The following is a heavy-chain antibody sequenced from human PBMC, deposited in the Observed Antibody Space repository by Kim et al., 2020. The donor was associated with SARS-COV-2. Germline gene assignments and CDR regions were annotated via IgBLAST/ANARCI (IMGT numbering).Heavy chain of an antibody. CDR2: IYYSGST. CDR1: GGSISSGGYY. V-gene: IGHV4-31*03. CDR3: ASLYYYDSSGYLFDY. D-gene: IGHD3-22*01. Sequence: SETLSLTCTVSGGSISSGGYYWSWIRQHPGKGLEWIGYIYYSGSTYYNPSLKSRVTISVDTSKNQFSLKLSSVTAADTAVYYCASLYYYDSSGYLFDYWGQGTLVNVSS. J-gene: IGHJ4*02.